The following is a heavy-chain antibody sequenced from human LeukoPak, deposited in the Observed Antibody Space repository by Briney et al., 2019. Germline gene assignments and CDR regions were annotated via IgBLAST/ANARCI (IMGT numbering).Heavy chain of an antibody. J-gene: IGHJ5*02. CDR2: IIAYNGNT. Sequence: ASVKVSCKASGYTFTSYGISWVRQAPGQGGEWMGWIIAYNGNTNYAQKLQGRVTMTTDTSTSTAYMELRSLRSDDTAVYYCARTWFGELFLNNWFDPWGQGTLVTVSS. V-gene: IGHV1-18*04. D-gene: IGHD3-10*01. CDR1: GYTFTSYG. CDR3: ARTWFGELFLNNWFDP.